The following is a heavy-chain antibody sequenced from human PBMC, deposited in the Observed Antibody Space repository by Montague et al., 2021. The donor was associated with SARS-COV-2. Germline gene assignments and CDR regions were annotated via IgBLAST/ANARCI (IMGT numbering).Heavy chain of an antibody. D-gene: IGHD2/OR15-2a*01. CDR1: GFSLSTRGMG. Sequence: PALVKPTQTLTLTCTFSGFSLSTRGMGVGWIRQPPGKALEWLALMHWDDEKFYSTSLKTRLSVSKDTSKNQVVLTMNNMDRVDTDTYYCAQDYFVIHACYRYVYWGQGTLVTVSS. V-gene: IGHV2-70*01. CDR3: AQDYFVIHACYRYVY. J-gene: IGHJ4*02. CDR2: MHWDDEK.